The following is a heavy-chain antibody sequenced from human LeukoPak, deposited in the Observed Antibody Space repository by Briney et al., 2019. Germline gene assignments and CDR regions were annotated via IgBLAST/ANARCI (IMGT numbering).Heavy chain of an antibody. CDR2: FDPEDGET. CDR1: GYTLTELS. D-gene: IGHD1-26*01. V-gene: IGHV1-24*01. CDR3: ATHEVVGGPRNHYFDY. J-gene: IGHJ4*02. Sequence: ASVKVSCKVSGYTLTELSMHWVRQAPGKGLEWMGGFDPEDGETIYAQKFQGRVTMTEDTSTDTAYMELSSLRAEDTAVYYCATHEVVGGPRNHYFDYWGQGTLVTVSS.